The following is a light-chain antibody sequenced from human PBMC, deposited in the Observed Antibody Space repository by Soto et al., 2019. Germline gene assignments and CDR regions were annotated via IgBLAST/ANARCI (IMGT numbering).Light chain of an antibody. CDR1: QSVSNNY. J-gene: IGKJ1*01. Sequence: DIVLTQSPDTLSVSPGEGATLSCRASQSVSNNYLAWYQQKPGQAPRLLIYGASNRATGIPDRFSGSGSGTDFTLTISRLEPEDFAVYYCQQYGSSGTFGQGTKVDIK. V-gene: IGKV3-20*01. CDR2: GAS. CDR3: QQYGSSGT.